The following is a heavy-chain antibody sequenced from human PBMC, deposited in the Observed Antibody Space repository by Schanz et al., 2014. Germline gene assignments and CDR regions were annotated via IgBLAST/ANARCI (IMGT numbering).Heavy chain of an antibody. CDR3: AKGRGGTSSEGLDQYYGMDV. V-gene: IGHV3-23*04. D-gene: IGHD6-6*01. Sequence: EVKLVESGGALVQPGGSLRLSCSASGFTFSTYAMSWVRQAPGKGLEWVSAINGNGGITYYADPVKGRFTISRDNSKNTLYLQMKSLRVEDTAVYYCAKGRGGTSSEGLDQYYGMDVWGQGTTVTVSS. CDR1: GFTFSTYA. CDR2: INGNGGIT. J-gene: IGHJ6*02.